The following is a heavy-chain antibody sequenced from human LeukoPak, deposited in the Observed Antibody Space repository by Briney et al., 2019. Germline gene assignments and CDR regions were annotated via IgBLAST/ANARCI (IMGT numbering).Heavy chain of an antibody. CDR1: GFTFSNYA. D-gene: IGHD6-19*01. CDR3: AKDQKDGGWQYYSYYMDV. Sequence: PGGSLRLSCAASGFTFSNYAMCWVRQAPGKGPQWVSSLSGSGRNTYYAESVKGRFTISRDNSKNTLYLQMNSLGAEDTALYYCAKDQKDGGWQYYSYYMDVWGKGATVTVSS. V-gene: IGHV3-23*01. J-gene: IGHJ6*03. CDR2: LSGSGRNT.